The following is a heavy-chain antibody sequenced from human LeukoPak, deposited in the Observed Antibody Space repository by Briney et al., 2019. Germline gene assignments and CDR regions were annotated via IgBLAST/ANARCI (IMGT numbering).Heavy chain of an antibody. CDR2: INHSGST. Sequence: GSLRLSCAASGFTFSSYSMNWIRQPPGKGLEWIGEINHSGSTNYNPSLKSRVTISVDTSKNQFSLKLSSVTAADTAVYYCARGLWFGDTPPGYWGQGTLVTVSS. CDR3: ARGLWFGDTPPGY. V-gene: IGHV4-34*01. J-gene: IGHJ4*02. D-gene: IGHD3-10*01. CDR1: GFTFSSYS.